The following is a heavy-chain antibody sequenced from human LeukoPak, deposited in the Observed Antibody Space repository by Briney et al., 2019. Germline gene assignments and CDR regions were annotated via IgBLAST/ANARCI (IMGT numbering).Heavy chain of an antibody. D-gene: IGHD5-18*01. CDR2: ISYDGNNK. V-gene: IGHV3-30*03. Sequence: GGSPRLSCAASGLTFSRSWMHWVRQTPGKGLEWVAVISYDGNNKDYMDSVKGRFTISRDNSKNTLYLQMKDLRPEDTAVYYFATGPTFIKRLDTVNPAAWGHETLVTASS. CDR3: ATGPTFIKRLDTVNPAA. CDR1: GLTFSRSW. J-gene: IGHJ5*01.